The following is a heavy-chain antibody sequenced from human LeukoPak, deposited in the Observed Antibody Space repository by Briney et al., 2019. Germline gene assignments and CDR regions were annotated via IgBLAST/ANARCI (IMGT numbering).Heavy chain of an antibody. CDR1: GGSISSYY. Sequence: SETLSLTCTVSGGSISSYYWSWIRQPPGKGLEWIGYIDYSGSTYYNPSLTSRVTISLDTSKNRFSLELSSVTAADTAVFYCVKGSDWYYFDFWGQGTLVTVSS. J-gene: IGHJ4*02. CDR3: VKGSDWYYFDF. CDR2: IDYSGST. D-gene: IGHD6-19*01. V-gene: IGHV4-59*06.